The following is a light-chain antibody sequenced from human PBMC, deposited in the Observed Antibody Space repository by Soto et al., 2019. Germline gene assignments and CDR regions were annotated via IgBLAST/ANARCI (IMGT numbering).Light chain of an antibody. J-gene: IGKJ3*01. CDR3: QQYDNLPLT. Sequence: EIVMTQSPVTLSVSPGERATLSCRASQSVRRNLAWYQQKPGQAPRLLISGASTRATGIPARFSGSGSGTEFTLTINSLQSEDFAVYFCQQYDNLPLTFGPGTKVDIK. V-gene: IGKV3-15*01. CDR2: GAS. CDR1: QSVRRN.